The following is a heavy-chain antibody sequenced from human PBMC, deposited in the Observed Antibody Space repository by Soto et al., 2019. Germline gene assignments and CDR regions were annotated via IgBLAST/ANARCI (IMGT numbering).Heavy chain of an antibody. J-gene: IGHJ6*03. V-gene: IGHV1-2*04. CDR1: GYTFTGYY. CDR3: ARDGRGNGTVTNMYYYYMDV. Sequence: ASVKVSCKASGYTFTGYYMHWVRQAPGQGLEWMGWINPNSGGTNYAQKFQGWVTMTRDTSISTAYMELSRLRSDDTAVYYCARDGRGNGTVTNMYYYYMDVWGKGTTVTVSS. D-gene: IGHD4-4*01. CDR2: INPNSGGT.